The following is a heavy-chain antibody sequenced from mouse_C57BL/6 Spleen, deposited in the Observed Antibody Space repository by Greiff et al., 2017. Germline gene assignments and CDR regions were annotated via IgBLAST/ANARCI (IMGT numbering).Heavy chain of an antibody. CDR2: IHPNSGST. Sequence: QVQLQQPGAELVKPGASVKLSCKASGYTFTSYWMHWVKQRPGQGLEWIGMIHPNSGSTNYNEKFKSKATLTVDKSSSTAYMQLSSLTSEDSAVYYCARDWHYSSSSAMDYWGQGTSETVSS. V-gene: IGHV1-64*01. J-gene: IGHJ4*01. CDR1: GYTFTSYW. D-gene: IGHD1-1*01. CDR3: ARDWHYSSSSAMDY.